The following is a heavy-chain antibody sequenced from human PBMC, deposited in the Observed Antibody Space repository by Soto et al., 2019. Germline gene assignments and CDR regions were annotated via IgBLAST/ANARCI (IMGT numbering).Heavy chain of an antibody. CDR3: SKGSGGSCLYYYYMDV. J-gene: IGHJ6*03. D-gene: IGHD2-15*01. CDR2: ISYDGSNK. CDR1: EFTLTSYC. V-gene: IGHV3-30*18. Sequence: VRLSCAASEFTLTSYCMHWVRQAPGTGLEWVAVISYDGSNKYYADSVKGRFTISRDNSNNTLYLQMNCLRAEDTSVYYCSKGSGGSCLYYYYMDVGGKVTTVTAP.